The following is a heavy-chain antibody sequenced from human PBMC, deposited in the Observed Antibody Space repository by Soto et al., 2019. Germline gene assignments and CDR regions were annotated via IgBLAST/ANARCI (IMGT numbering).Heavy chain of an antibody. CDR2: VYYNGNT. CDR3: ARARLRAVYAFDF. CDR1: CVSITSGAYY. V-gene: IGHV4-31*03. D-gene: IGHD4-17*01. Sequence: PFETLSLTCTLSCVSITSGAYYWTWVRQHPGKGLVWIGYVYYNGNTYFSPSLKSRLTISIDTSKNQFSLKLSSVTAADTAMYYCARARLRAVYAFDFWGQGPMVTVS. J-gene: IGHJ3*01.